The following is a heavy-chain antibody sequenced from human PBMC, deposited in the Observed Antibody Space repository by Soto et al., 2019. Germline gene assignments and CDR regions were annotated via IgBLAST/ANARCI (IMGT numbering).Heavy chain of an antibody. Sequence: EVQLVESGGGLVRPGGSLRLSCEASGFIFGNYSMNWVRQAPGKGLEWVSSISSRSNFIYYADSLRGRVTISRDNTQNSLHLQMNRLRVEDTAIYYCARVQKLYGNSVYYYGMDVWGQWTTVTVSS. CDR3: ARVQKLYGNSVYYYGMDV. CDR1: GFIFGNYS. D-gene: IGHD2-8*01. CDR2: ISSRSNFI. V-gene: IGHV3-21*01. J-gene: IGHJ6*02.